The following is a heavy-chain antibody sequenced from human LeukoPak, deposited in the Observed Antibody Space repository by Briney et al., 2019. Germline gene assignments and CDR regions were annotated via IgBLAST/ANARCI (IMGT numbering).Heavy chain of an antibody. CDR3: AKVAKYYYGPETYYFFEQ. CDR2: INSDGSST. CDR1: GFTFSSYW. V-gene: IGHV3-74*01. J-gene: IGHJ4*02. Sequence: GGSLRLSCAASGFTFSSYWMHWVRQAPRKGLVWVSRINSDGSSTSYADSVKGRFTISRDNAKNTLYLQMNSLRAEDTAVYYCAKVAKYYYGPETYYFFEQWGQGTPVTASS. D-gene: IGHD3-10*01.